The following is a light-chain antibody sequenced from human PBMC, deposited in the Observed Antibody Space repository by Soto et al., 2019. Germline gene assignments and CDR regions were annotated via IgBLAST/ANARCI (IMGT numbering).Light chain of an antibody. CDR1: QSISSW. J-gene: IGKJ2*01. Sequence: DIQRTQSPSTLSASVGDRVTITCRASQSISSWLAWYQQKPGKAPKLLIYKASSLESVVPSRFSGSGSGTEFTITIRSRQPDQFATYYFQTYNSLYIFRQGNKLEIK. CDR3: QTYNSLYI. CDR2: KAS. V-gene: IGKV1-5*03.